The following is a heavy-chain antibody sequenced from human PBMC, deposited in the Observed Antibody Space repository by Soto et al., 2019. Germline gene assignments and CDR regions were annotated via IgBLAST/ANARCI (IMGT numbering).Heavy chain of an antibody. D-gene: IGHD3-22*01. V-gene: IGHV1-8*01. Sequence: QVQLVQSGAEVKKPGASVKVSCKASGYTLTSYDINWVRQATGQGLEWVGWMNPSTGGTGYAQKFQGRVTMTSKASMGTAYMELSSLRSEDTAVYYCARAAPSGYVVDIWGQGTLVTVSS. J-gene: IGHJ4*02. CDR1: GYTLTSYD. CDR3: ARAAPSGYVVDI. CDR2: MNPSTGGT.